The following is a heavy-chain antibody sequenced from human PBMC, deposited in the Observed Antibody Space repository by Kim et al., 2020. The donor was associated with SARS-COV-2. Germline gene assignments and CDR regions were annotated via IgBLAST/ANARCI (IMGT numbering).Heavy chain of an antibody. Sequence: SETLSLTCTVSGGSISSSSYYWGWIRQPPGKGLEWIGSIYYSGRTYYNPSLKSRVTISVDTSKNQFSLKLSSVTAADTAVYYCARAASTYYYGSGSYYHAYFDYWGQGTLVTVSS. V-gene: IGHV4-39*07. CDR2: IYYSGRT. D-gene: IGHD3-10*01. J-gene: IGHJ4*02. CDR3: ARAASTYYYGSGSYYHAYFDY. CDR1: GGSISSSSYY.